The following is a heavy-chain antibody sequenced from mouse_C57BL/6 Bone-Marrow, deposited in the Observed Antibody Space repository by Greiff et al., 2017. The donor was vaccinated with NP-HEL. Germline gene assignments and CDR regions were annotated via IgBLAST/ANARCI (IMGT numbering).Heavy chain of an antibody. CDR1: GYTFTDYE. CDR2: IDPETGGT. Sequence: QVQLQQSGAELVRPGASVTLSCKASGYTFTDYEMHWVKQTPVHGLEWIGAIDPETGGTAYNQKFKGKAILTADKSSSTAYMELSSLTSEDSAVYYCTRGDCDGAMDYRGQGTSVTVSS. J-gene: IGHJ4*01. CDR3: TRGDCDGAMDY. V-gene: IGHV1-15*01.